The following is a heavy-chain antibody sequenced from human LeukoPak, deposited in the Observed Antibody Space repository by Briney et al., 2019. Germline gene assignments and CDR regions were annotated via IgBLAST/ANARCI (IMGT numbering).Heavy chain of an antibody. V-gene: IGHV3-9*01. D-gene: IGHD3-22*01. CDR3: AKDTGYYYDSSGSLQH. Sequence: GRSLRLSCAASGFTFDDYAMHWVRQAPGKGLEWVSGISWNSGSIGYADSEKGRFTISRDNAKNSLYLQMNSLRAEDTALYYCAKDTGYYYDSSGSLQHWGQGTLVTVSS. CDR2: ISWNSGSI. CDR1: GFTFDDYA. J-gene: IGHJ1*01.